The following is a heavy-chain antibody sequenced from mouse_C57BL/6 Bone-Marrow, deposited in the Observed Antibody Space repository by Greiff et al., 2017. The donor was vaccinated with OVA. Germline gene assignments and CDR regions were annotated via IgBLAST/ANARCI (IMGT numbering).Heavy chain of an antibody. CDR2: VSDGGSYT. CDR3: ARDGCSFAY. J-gene: IGHJ3*01. CDR1: GFTFSSYA. V-gene: IGHV5-4*01. Sequence: DVMLVESGGGLVKPGGSLKLSCAASGFTFSSYAMSWVRQTPEKRLEWVATVSDGGSYTYYPDNVKGRFTISRDNAKNNLYLQMSHLKSEDTAMYYCARDGCSFAYWGQGTLVTVSA.